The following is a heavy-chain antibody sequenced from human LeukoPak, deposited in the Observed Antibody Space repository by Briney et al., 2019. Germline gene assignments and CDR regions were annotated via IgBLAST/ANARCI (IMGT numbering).Heavy chain of an antibody. Sequence: PGGSLRLSCAASGFTFSSYGMHWVRQAPGKGLEWVAFIRYDGSNKYCADSVKGRFTISRDNSKNTLYLQMNSLRAEDTAVYYCAYGYSGYDYCFDYWGQGTLVTVSS. CDR2: IRYDGSNK. J-gene: IGHJ4*02. D-gene: IGHD5-12*01. V-gene: IGHV3-30*02. CDR1: GFTFSSYG. CDR3: AYGYSGYDYCFDY.